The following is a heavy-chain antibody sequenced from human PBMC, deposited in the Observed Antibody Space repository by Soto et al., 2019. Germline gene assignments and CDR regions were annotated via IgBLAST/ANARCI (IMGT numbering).Heavy chain of an antibody. Sequence: SGPTLVNPTQTLTLTCTFSGFSLSTSGVGVGWIRQPPGKALEWLALIYWGDDKRYSPTLKSRLTIPKDTSKNQVVLTMTNMDPVDTATYYCAHRVTMVRGVQFFKIFDFWGQGTLVTVSS. CDR2: IYWGDDK. CDR1: GFSLSTSGVG. D-gene: IGHD3-10*01. V-gene: IGHV2-5*02. J-gene: IGHJ4*02. CDR3: AHRVTMVRGVQFFKIFDF.